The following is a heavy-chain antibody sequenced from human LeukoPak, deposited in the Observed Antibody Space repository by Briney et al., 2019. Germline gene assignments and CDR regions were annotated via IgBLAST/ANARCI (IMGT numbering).Heavy chain of an antibody. CDR1: GGTFSSYA. V-gene: IGHV1-69*04. D-gene: IGHD6-13*01. CDR2: IIPILGIA. Sequence: SVKVSCKASGGTFSSYAISWVRQAPGQGVEGMGRIIPILGIANYAQKFQGRVTITADKSTSTAYMELSSLRSEDTAVYYCARIPGIAAAGSLYHYYGMDVWGQGTTVTVSS. J-gene: IGHJ6*02. CDR3: ARIPGIAAAGSLYHYYGMDV.